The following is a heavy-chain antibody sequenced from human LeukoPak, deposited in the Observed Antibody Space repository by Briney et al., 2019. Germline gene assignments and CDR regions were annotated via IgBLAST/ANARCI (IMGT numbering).Heavy chain of an antibody. Sequence: SVTLSLTCTVSNDSMTRYYWAWIRQPAGKGLEWIGRIFSSGSTNYNPSLKTRVTMSEDVSKNQFSLKLSSVTAADTAVYYCAREDLYYYDSSGSIFDYWGQGTLVTVSS. CDR2: IFSSGST. CDR1: NDSMTRYY. V-gene: IGHV4-4*07. CDR3: AREDLYYYDSSGSIFDY. J-gene: IGHJ4*02. D-gene: IGHD3-22*01.